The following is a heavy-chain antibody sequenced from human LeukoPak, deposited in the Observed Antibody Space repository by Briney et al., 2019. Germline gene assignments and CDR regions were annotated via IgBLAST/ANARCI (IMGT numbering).Heavy chain of an antibody. CDR1: GFTFRSYE. D-gene: IGHD2/OR15-2a*01. V-gene: IGHV3-48*03. CDR3: ARERSQNLFDY. J-gene: IGHJ4*02. CDR2: ISSGGGTI. Sequence: GGSLRLSCAASGFTFRSYEMRWVRQAPGKGLEWVSYISSGGGTIHYADSVKGRFTISRDNAKNSLFLQMNSLRAGDTAVYYCARERSQNLFDYWGQGTLVTVSS.